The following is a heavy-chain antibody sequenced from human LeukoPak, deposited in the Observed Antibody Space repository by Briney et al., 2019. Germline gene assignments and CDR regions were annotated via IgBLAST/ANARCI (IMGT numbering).Heavy chain of an antibody. V-gene: IGHV1-69*05. CDR3: ARGYYDNSGYYWHYFDY. Sequence: SVKVSCKASGGTFSSYAISWVRQAPGQGLEWMGGIIPIFGTANYAQKFQGRVTITTDESTSTAYMELSSLRSEDTAVYYCARGYYDNSGYYWHYFDYWGQGTLVTVSS. CDR2: IIPIFGTA. CDR1: GGTFSSYA. J-gene: IGHJ4*02. D-gene: IGHD3-22*01.